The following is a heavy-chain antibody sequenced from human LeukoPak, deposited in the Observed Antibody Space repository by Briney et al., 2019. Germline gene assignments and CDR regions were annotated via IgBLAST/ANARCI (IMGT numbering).Heavy chain of an antibody. CDR2: IYYSGST. V-gene: IGHV4-39*01. D-gene: IGHD2-15*01. CDR3: ARPVGYCSGGSCWNWFDP. CDR1: GGSFSSSSYY. Sequence: PSETLSLTRTVSGGSFSSSSYYWGWIRQPPGKGLEWIGSIYYSGSTYYNPSLKSRVTISVDTSKNQFSMKLSSVTAADTAVYYCARPVGYCSGGSCWNWFDPWGQGTLVTVSS. J-gene: IGHJ5*02.